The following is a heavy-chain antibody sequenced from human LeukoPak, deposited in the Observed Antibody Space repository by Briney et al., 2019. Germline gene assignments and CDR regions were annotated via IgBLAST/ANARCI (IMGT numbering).Heavy chain of an antibody. CDR2: INPNSGGT. D-gene: IGHD6-13*01. Sequence: AASVKVSCKASGYTFTGYYMHWVRQAPGQGLEWMGWINPNSGGTNYAQKFQGRVTMTRDTSISTAYMELSRLRSDDTAVYYCARGAAAGHNDGDYWGQGTLVTVSS. J-gene: IGHJ4*02. CDR3: ARGAAAGHNDGDY. V-gene: IGHV1-2*02. CDR1: GYTFTGYY.